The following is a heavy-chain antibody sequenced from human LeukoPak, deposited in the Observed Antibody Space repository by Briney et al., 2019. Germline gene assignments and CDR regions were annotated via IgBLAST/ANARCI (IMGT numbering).Heavy chain of an antibody. Sequence: GSLRLSCVASGFSFSSYWINWVRQAPGEGLEWVAHMKPDGTEKYYLDSVKGRFTISRDNAKNSLYLQMNSLRAEDTAVYYCARDDYDSSAYRDWGQGTLVTVSS. D-gene: IGHD3-22*01. CDR2: MKPDGTEK. J-gene: IGHJ4*02. CDR3: ARDDYDSSAYRD. V-gene: IGHV3-7*01. CDR1: GFSFSSYW.